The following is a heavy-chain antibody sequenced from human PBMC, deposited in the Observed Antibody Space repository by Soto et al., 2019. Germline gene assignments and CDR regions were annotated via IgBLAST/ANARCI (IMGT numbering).Heavy chain of an antibody. CDR3: STRAYDTNGYYRFDP. J-gene: IGHJ5*01. V-gene: IGHV4-34*01. CDR2: INHSGRV. CDR1: GGSFSGHS. D-gene: IGHD3-22*01. Sequence: SETLSLTCAVYGGSFSGHSWTWIRQSPGKGLEWMGDINHSGRVNYSPSLKSRVTISLDTSKNQFSLTLSAVTAADTAMYYCSTRAYDTNGYYRFDPWGQGTLVTVSP.